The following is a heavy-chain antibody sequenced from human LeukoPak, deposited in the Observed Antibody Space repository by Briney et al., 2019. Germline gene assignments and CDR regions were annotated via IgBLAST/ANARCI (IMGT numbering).Heavy chain of an antibody. CDR1: GYSISSGYY. J-gene: IGHJ6*03. CDR2: IYHSGRT. V-gene: IGHV4-38-2*02. Sequence: SETPSLTCTVSGYSISSGYYWGWIRQPPGKGLEWIGSIYHSGRTFYNPSLKSRVTISVDTSKNQFSLKLSSVTAADTAVYYCARGYCTNGVCYAYYYYYMDVWGKGTTVTISS. CDR3: ARGYCTNGVCYAYYYYYMDV. D-gene: IGHD2-8*01.